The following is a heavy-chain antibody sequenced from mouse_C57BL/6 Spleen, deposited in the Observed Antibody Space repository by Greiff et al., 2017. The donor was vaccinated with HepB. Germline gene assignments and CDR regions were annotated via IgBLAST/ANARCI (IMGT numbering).Heavy chain of an antibody. CDR3: AKNGYDDYAMDY. J-gene: IGHJ4*01. CDR2: IWRGGST. V-gene: IGHV2-5*01. CDR1: GFSLTSYG. D-gene: IGHD2-2*01. Sequence: QVQLQQSGPGLVQPSQSLSITCTVSGFSLTSYGVHWVRQSPGKGLEWLGVIWRGGSTDYNAAFMSRLSITKDNSKSQVVFKMNSLQADDTAIYYCAKNGYDDYAMDYWGQGTSVTVSS.